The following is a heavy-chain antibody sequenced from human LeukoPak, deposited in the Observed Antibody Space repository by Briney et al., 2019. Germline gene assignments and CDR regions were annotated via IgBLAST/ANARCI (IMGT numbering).Heavy chain of an antibody. V-gene: IGHV3-53*01. Sequence: GGSLRLSCAASGFSVSSSFMSWVRQAPGKGLEWVSVIYNDGTTTKYADSVKGRFTISSDISKNTLYLQMNGLRAEDTAVYYCARELQYHYYESWGQGTLVTVSS. CDR3: ARELQYHYYES. CDR1: GFSVSSSF. J-gene: IGHJ4*02. D-gene: IGHD2-2*01. CDR2: IYNDGTTT.